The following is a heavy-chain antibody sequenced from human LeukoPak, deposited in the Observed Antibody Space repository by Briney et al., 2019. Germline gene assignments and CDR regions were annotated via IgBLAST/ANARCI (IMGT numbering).Heavy chain of an antibody. V-gene: IGHV1-69*13. J-gene: IGHJ5*02. CDR2: IIPIFGTA. CDR3: ARGVTGGDYGLSSPFNWFDP. D-gene: IGHD4-17*01. CDR1: GGTFSSYA. Sequence: SVKVSCKASGGTFSSYAISWVRQAPGQGLEWMGGIIPIFGTANHAQKFQGRVTITADESTSTAYMELSRLRSDDTAVYYCARGVTGGDYGLSSPFNWFDPWGQGTLVTVSS.